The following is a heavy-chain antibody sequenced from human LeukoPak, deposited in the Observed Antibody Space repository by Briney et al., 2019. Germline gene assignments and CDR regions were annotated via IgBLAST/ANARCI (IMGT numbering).Heavy chain of an antibody. Sequence: PSETLSLTCAVSGGSIRSYNWNWIRQPPGKGLEWIGYISETRSTNYNSSLENRVTLSLDTSKSQISLNLRSATVADTAVYYCARQDALGKFPPPYYLDVWGKGTTVIVS. CDR2: ISETRST. CDR3: ARQDALGKFPPPYYLDV. CDR1: GGSIRSYN. V-gene: IGHV4-59*08. J-gene: IGHJ6*03. D-gene: IGHD1-26*01.